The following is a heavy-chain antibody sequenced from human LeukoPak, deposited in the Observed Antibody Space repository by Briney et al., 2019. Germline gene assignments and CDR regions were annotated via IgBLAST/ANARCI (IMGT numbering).Heavy chain of an antibody. V-gene: IGHV4-59*08. CDR3: ASVWSRGYSYRQAGFAP. CDR2: IYYSGST. CDR1: GGSISSYY. Sequence: SETLSLTCTVSGGSISSYYSSWIRQPQGKGLEWIGYIYYSGSTNYNPSLKSRVTISLDTSKNQFSLKLSSVTAADTAVYYCASVWSRGYSYRQAGFAPWGQGPLVTVSS. J-gene: IGHJ5*02. D-gene: IGHD5-18*01.